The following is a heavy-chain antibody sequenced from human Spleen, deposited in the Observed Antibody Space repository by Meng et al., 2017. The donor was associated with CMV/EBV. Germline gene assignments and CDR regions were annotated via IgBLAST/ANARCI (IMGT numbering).Heavy chain of an antibody. J-gene: IGHJ5*02. CDR3: ARNEYSSSTFDP. V-gene: IGHV3-48*04. Sequence: GGSLRLSCAASGFTFSSYSMNWVRQAPGKGLEWVSYISSSSTIYYADSVKGRFTISRDNAKNSLYLQMNSLRAEDTAVYYCARNEYSSSTFDPWGQGTLVTVSS. CDR1: GFTFSSYS. CDR2: ISSSSTI. D-gene: IGHD6-6*01.